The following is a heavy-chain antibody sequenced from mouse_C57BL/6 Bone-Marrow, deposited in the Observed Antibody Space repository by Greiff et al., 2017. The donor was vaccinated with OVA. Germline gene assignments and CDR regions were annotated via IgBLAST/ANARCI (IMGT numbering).Heavy chain of an antibody. CDR3: ARDYYGSRGDY. Sequence: EVKVEESGGGLVKPGGSLKLSCAASGFTFSSYAMSWVRQTPEKRLEWVATISDGGSYTYYPDNVKGRFTISRDNAKNNLYLQLSHLKSEDTAMYDCARDYYGSRGDYWGKGTTLTVSS. CDR1: GFTFSSYA. CDR2: ISDGGSYT. D-gene: IGHD1-1*01. J-gene: IGHJ2*01. V-gene: IGHV5-4*01.